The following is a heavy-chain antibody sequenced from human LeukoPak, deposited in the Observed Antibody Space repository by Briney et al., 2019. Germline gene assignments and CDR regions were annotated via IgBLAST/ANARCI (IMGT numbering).Heavy chain of an antibody. Sequence: GGSLRLSCAASGFTFSSYAMSWVRQAPGKGLEWVSGISGSGGTTYYVDSVKGRFTISRDISKNTLYLQMNSLRAYDTAVYYCARSYSSSWYSDCWGQGTLVTVSS. D-gene: IGHD6-13*01. V-gene: IGHV3-23*01. CDR2: ISGSGGTT. J-gene: IGHJ4*02. CDR3: ARSYSSSWYSDC. CDR1: GFTFSSYA.